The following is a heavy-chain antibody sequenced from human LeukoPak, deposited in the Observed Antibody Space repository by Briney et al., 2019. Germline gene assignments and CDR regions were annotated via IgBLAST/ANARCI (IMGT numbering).Heavy chain of an antibody. D-gene: IGHD1-26*01. V-gene: IGHV1-2*02. CDR1: GYTFTGYY. CDR3: ARGLGRTGY. J-gene: IGHJ4*02. CDR2: INPSSGGT. Sequence: ASVKVSCKASGYTFTGYYMHWVRQAPGQGLEWMGWINPSSGGTNYAQKFQGRVTMTRDTSISIAYMELSSLRSEDTAVYYCARGLGRTGYWGQGTLVTVSS.